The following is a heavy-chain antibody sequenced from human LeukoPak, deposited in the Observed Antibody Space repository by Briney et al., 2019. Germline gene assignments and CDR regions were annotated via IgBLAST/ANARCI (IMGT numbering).Heavy chain of an antibody. D-gene: IGHD3-10*01. CDR1: GGTFSSYA. V-gene: IGHV1-69*01. CDR3: ARRTYYSGSGSYNNNYYYYMDV. J-gene: IGHJ6*03. CDR2: IIPIFGTA. Sequence: GSSVKVSCKASGGTFSSYAISWVRQAPGQGLEWMGGIIPIFGTANYAQKFQGRVTITADESTSTAYMELSSLRSDDTAVYYCARRTYYSGSGSYNNNYYYYMDVWGKGTTVTVSS.